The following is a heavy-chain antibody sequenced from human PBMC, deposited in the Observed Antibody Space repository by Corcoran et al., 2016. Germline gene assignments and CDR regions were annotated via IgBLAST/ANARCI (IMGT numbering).Heavy chain of an antibody. J-gene: IGHJ6*02. CDR2: IWYDGSNT. V-gene: IGHV3-33*01. CDR1: GFTFSSYG. CDR3: ARDRITGTPPYGMDV. D-gene: IGHD1-20*01. Sequence: QVQLVESGGGVVQPGRSLRLSCAASGFTFSSYGMHWVRQAPGKGLEWVAVIWYDGSNTYYADSVKGRFTISRDNSKNTLYLQMTSLRPEDTAVYDCARDRITGTPPYGMDVWGQGTTVTVSS.